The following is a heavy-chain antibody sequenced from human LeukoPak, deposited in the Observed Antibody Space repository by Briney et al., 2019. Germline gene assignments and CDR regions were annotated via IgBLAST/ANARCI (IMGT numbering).Heavy chain of an antibody. CDR3: ARRSHCTGDSCYPV. J-gene: IGHJ6*02. CDR2: IYYGGST. Sequence: KPSETLSLTCTVSGDSMTSSNHYWVWIRQPPGKGLEWIGSIYYGGSTYYNPSLKSRVTISQDTSKNQFSLKVNTVTAADTAVYHCARRSHCTGDSCYPVWGQGTTVTVSS. D-gene: IGHD2-15*01. V-gene: IGHV4-39*01. CDR1: GDSMTSSNHY.